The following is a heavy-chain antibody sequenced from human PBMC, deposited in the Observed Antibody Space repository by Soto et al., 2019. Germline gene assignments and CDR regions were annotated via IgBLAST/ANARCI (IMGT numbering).Heavy chain of an antibody. Sequence: QYTLMESGPTLVKPTQTLTLTCSFSGFSLTTSGVGVGWVRQPPGKALEWLAHIYWSGDEHYRPSLKSRLSITKDAPKNPVGLTMTNMDPVDTATYYCARGLAARPVFAFDCWGQGTVVTVSS. D-gene: IGHD6-6*01. CDR1: GFSLTTSGVG. CDR2: IYWSGDE. J-gene: IGHJ3*01. CDR3: ARGLAARPVFAFDC. V-gene: IGHV2-5*01.